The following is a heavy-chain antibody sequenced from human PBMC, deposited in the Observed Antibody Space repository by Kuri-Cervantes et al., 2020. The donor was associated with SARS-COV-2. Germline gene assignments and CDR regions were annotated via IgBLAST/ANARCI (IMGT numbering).Heavy chain of an antibody. D-gene: IGHD3-22*01. CDR3: ASEDSSGYFEWFDP. Sequence: SETLSLTCTVSGGSISSGDYYWSWIRQPPGKGLEWIGEINHSGSTNYNPSLKSRVTISVDTSKNQFSLKLSSVTAADTAVYYCASEDSSGYFEWFDPWGQGTLVTVSS. J-gene: IGHJ5*02. V-gene: IGHV4-39*07. CDR2: INHSGST. CDR1: GGSISSGDYY.